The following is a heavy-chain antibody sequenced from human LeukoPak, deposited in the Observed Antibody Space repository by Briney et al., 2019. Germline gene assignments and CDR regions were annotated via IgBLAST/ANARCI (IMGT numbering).Heavy chain of an antibody. Sequence: GGSLRLSCAASGFTFSSYGMHWVRQAPGKGLEWVAVISYDGSNKYYADSVKGRFTISRDNSKNTLYLQMNSLRAEDTVVYYCAKDSVRYCSGGSCYSHFDYWGQGTLVTVSS. CDR1: GFTFSSYG. D-gene: IGHD2-15*01. CDR2: ISYDGSNK. CDR3: AKDSVRYCSGGSCYSHFDY. V-gene: IGHV3-30*18. J-gene: IGHJ4*02.